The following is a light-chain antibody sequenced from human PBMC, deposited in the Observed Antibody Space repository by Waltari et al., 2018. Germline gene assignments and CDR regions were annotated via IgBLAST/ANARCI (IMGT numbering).Light chain of an antibody. V-gene: IGLV3-21*02. CDR1: NIGDKR. J-gene: IGLJ2*01. CDR2: EDD. Sequence: YVLTQPPSVSVAPGQPARITCGGNNIGDKRVHWYQQKSGQAPILVVYEDDDRPSGIPERFSGSNSGKTATLTISRVEVADEADFYCQVWDSDGDRVVFGGGTKLTVL. CDR3: QVWDSDGDRVV.